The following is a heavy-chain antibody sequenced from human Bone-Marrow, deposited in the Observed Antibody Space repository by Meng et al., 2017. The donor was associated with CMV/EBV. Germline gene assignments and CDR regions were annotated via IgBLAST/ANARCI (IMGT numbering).Heavy chain of an antibody. CDR3: ARVAGLYCSVGRCYFFWHFDL. Sequence: GESLKISCAASGFIVSSNYMSWVRQAPGKRLEWVSVIYIGGSTYYADSVKGRFTISRDNSKNTLYLQMNSLRAEDTAVYYCARVAGLYCSVGRCYFFWHFDLWGRGTLVTVSS. CDR1: GFIVSSNY. V-gene: IGHV3-53*01. CDR2: IYIGGST. J-gene: IGHJ2*01. D-gene: IGHD2-15*01.